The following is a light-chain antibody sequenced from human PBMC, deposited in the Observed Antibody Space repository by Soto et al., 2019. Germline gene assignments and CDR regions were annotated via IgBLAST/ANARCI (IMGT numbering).Light chain of an antibody. CDR1: SSDVGGYTY. CDR2: DVN. V-gene: IGLV2-14*03. Sequence: QSVLTQPASVSGSPGQSITVTCNGSSSDVGGYTYVSWYQQHPGKAPKLMIYDVNTRPSGVSNRFSGSKSGNTASLTISGLQAEDEADYYCSSYTSRSTVLFGGGTKLTVL. CDR3: SSYTSRSTVL. J-gene: IGLJ2*01.